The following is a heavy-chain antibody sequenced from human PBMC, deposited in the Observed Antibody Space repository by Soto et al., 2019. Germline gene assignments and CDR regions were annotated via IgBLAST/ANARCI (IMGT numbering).Heavy chain of an antibody. D-gene: IGHD6-19*01. Sequence: GSLRLSCAASTSTFSNYAMTWVRQAPGKGLEWVSAISGSGSSTHYADSVKGRFFISRDNSKNTLYVQMHRLRVEDTAVYYCAQGGSGSGWYLALEEWGRGPLVTVSS. V-gene: IGHV3-23*01. CDR3: AQGGSGSGWYLALEE. CDR2: ISGSGSST. CDR1: TSTFSNYA. J-gene: IGHJ4*02.